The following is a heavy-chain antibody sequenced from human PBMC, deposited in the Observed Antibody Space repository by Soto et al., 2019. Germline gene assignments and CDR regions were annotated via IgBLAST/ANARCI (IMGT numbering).Heavy chain of an antibody. D-gene: IGHD6-13*01. V-gene: IGHV4-31*03. CDR2: IYYSVST. J-gene: IGHJ4*02. CDR3: ARLSSWDNYFDY. Sequence: QVQLQESGPGLVKPSQTLSLTCTVSGGSISSGGYYWSWIRQHPGKGLEWIGYIYYSVSTYYNPSLKCRVTISVDTSKNQFSLKLSSVIAADTAVYYCARLSSWDNYFDYWGQGTLVTVSS. CDR1: GGSISSGGYY.